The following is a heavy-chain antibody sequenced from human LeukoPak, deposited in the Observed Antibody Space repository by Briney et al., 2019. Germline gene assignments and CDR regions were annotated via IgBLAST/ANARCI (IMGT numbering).Heavy chain of an antibody. CDR1: GGSISSSSYY. CDR2: NYYAGGT. D-gene: IGHD3-10*01. J-gene: IGHJ6*02. V-gene: IGHV4-39*01. CDR3: ARGFGESEYYYYGMDV. Sequence: KASETLSLTCTVSGGSISSSSYYWGWIRQPPGRGRDWIGTNYYAGGTYYNPSLKSRVTISVDTSKSQFSLRLSSVTAADTAVYYCARGFGESEYYYYGMDVWGQGTTVTVSS.